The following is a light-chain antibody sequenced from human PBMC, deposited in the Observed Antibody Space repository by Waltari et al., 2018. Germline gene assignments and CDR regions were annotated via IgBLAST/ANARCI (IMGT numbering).Light chain of an antibody. V-gene: IGKV1-17*03. CDR3: LHYNSFPWT. J-gene: IGKJ1*01. CDR2: AAS. Sequence: DIQMTPSPSAMSASVEDRVTFTCRASQGISNYLAWFQQKPGKVPKRLIYAASSLQSGVPSRFSGSGFGTEFTLTISTLQPEDFATYFCLHYNSFPWTFGQGTQVEIK. CDR1: QGISNY.